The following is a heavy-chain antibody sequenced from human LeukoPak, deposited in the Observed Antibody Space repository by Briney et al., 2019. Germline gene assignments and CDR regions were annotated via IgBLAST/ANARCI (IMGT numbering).Heavy chain of an antibody. V-gene: IGHV1-2*02. J-gene: IGHJ6*03. Sequence: ASVKVSCKSSGYTFNGYYMHWVRQVPGQGLEWMGWINPNSGDTNYAQNLHGRVTMTRDTSITTAYMELNSLTSDDTAVYFCARSAEHCNNGVCFTDYYMDVWGKGTTVTVSS. CDR1: GYTFNGYY. CDR3: ARSAEHCNNGVCFTDYYMDV. D-gene: IGHD2-8*01. CDR2: INPNSGDT.